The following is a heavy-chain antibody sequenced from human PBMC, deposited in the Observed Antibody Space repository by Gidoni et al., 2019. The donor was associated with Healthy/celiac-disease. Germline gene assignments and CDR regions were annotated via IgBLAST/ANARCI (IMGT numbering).Heavy chain of an antibody. V-gene: IGHV3-30-3*01. D-gene: IGHD3-10*01. CDR2: ISYDGSHK. CDR3: ARAIGTIYGSGSYSFDY. J-gene: IGHJ4*02. CDR1: GFTCRSYA. Sequence: QVHLVESGGGVIQPGRALRIACAASGFTCRSYAMHWVRQAPGKGREWVAVISYDGSHKYYADSVKGRFTISRDNSKNTLYLQMNSLRAEDTAVYYCARAIGTIYGSGSYSFDYWGQGTLVTVSS.